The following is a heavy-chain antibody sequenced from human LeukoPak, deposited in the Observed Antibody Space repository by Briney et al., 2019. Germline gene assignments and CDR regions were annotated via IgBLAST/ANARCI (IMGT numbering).Heavy chain of an antibody. V-gene: IGHV4-4*07. Sequence: SETLSLTCTVSGGSISSYYWSWIRQPAGKGLEWIGRIYISGSTNYNPSLKSRVTMSVDTSKNQFSLKLSSVTAADTAVYYCARVGSSSWLWYFDYWGQGTLVTVSS. D-gene: IGHD6-13*01. CDR3: ARVGSSSWLWYFDY. CDR2: IYISGST. CDR1: GGSISSYY. J-gene: IGHJ4*02.